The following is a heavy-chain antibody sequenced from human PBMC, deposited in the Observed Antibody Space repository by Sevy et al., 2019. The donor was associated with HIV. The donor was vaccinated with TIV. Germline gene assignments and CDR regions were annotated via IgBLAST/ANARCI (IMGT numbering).Heavy chain of an antibody. CDR2: ISHDGRNNK. V-gene: IGHV3-33*08. D-gene: IGHD3-10*01. CDR3: ARDRGEILRSAFKS. J-gene: IGHJ5*02. Sequence: GGSLRLSCVASGFTFSEYGMHWVRQAPGKGLEWVAVISHDGRNNKYNADSVKGRFTISRDNSKNTLYLQMNSLRAEDTAIYYCARDRGEILRSAFKSWGQGTRVTVSS. CDR1: GFTFSEYG.